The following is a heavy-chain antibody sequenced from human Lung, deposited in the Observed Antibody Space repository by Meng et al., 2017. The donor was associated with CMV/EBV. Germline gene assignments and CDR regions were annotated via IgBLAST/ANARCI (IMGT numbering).Heavy chain of an antibody. J-gene: IGHJ4*02. V-gene: IGHV1-2*02. CDR2: INPNSGAT. CDR1: YTFTGYY. D-gene: IGHD2-2*02. Sequence: YTFTGYYLHWVRQAPGQGLEWMGWINPNSGATNFAQKFQGRVTMTRDTSISTAYMELRRLTSDDTAVYSCARATENFVVEPPAILFDYWGQGPLVTVSS. CDR3: ARATENFVVEPPAILFDY.